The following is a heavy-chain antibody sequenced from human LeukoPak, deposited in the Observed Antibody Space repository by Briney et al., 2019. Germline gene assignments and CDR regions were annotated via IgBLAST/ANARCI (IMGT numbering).Heavy chain of an antibody. V-gene: IGHV3-33*06. J-gene: IGHJ4*02. D-gene: IGHD1-1*01. CDR3: AKATRTTQLDY. Sequence: WGSLRLSCAASVFTFSRYGMHWVGQAPAKGLEWVGVIWDDGINKLYADSVKGRFTISRDNSQNTLYLQMNSLRAEDTAIYYWAKATRTTQLDYWGQGTLVTVSS. CDR1: VFTFSRYG. CDR2: IWDDGINK.